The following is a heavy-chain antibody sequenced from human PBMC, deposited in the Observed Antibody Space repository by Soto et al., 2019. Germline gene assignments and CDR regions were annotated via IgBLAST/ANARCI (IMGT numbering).Heavy chain of an antibody. Sequence: ASVKVSCKASGYTFTSYAMHWVRQAPGQRLEWMGWINAGNGNTKYSQKFQGRVTITRDTSASTAYMELSSLRSEDTAVYYCARSFVAVTSLDYWGQGTLVTVSS. D-gene: IGHD2-21*02. J-gene: IGHJ4*02. CDR2: INAGNGNT. V-gene: IGHV1-3*01. CDR1: GYTFTSYA. CDR3: ARSFVAVTSLDY.